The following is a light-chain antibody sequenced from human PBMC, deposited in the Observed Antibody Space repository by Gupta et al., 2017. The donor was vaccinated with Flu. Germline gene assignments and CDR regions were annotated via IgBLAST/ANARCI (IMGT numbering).Light chain of an antibody. CDR3: QQYFTTPT. J-gene: IGKJ1*01. V-gene: IGKV1-39*01. CDR2: AAS. Sequence: DAQMTQSPSSLSASVGDRVTITCRASQSVGNALNWYHQKPGKSPNLLIYAASSLHSGVPSRFSGSGSGTDFTLTIDSLQPEDFATYYCQQYFTTPTFGQGTKVEIK. CDR1: QSVGNA.